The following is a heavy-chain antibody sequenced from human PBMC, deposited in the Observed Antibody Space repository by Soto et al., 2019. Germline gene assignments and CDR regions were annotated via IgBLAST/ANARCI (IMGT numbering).Heavy chain of an antibody. V-gene: IGHV4-34*01. J-gene: IGHJ6*02. Sequence: QVQLQQWGAGLLRTSETLYLTCAVYGGPFGGYYWSWIRQPPGKGLEWIGEINQSGSATYNPSLTNQVTISLDRSNNHFPLKMNSVTAADTAVYYCATDEGGRNYYSDGMDVWGRGTTVSVSS. CDR2: INQSGSA. D-gene: IGHD3-22*01. CDR1: GGPFGGYY. CDR3: ATDEGGRNYYSDGMDV.